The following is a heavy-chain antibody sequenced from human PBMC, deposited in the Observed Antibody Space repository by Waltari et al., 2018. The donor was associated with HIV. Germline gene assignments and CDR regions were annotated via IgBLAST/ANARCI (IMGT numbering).Heavy chain of an antibody. CDR2: ISRIGNRT. CDR3: ARGRQWLAFDF. CDR1: GFAFTDSY. V-gene: IGHV3-11*01. D-gene: IGHD6-19*01. Sequence: QMQLVESGGRLVKPGGSLRLSCAASGFAFTDSYMTWVRQPPGKGLEFVAYISRIGNRTYYADSVRGRVNISRDNAAKFLYLQMDSLRVDDTATYYCARGRQWLAFDFWGQGNVVAVSS. J-gene: IGHJ4*02.